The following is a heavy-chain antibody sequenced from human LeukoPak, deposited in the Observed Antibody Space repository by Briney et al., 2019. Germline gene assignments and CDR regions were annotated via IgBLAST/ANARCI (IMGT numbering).Heavy chain of an antibody. CDR1: GFTFSSYG. J-gene: IGHJ4*02. Sequence: GRSLRLSCAASGFTFSSYGMHWVRRAPGKGLEWVAVIWYDGSNKYYADSVKGRLTISRDNSKNTLYLQMNSLRAEDTAVYYCAGARRGYSYGHLDYWGQGTLVTVSS. V-gene: IGHV3-33*01. CDR3: AGARRGYSYGHLDY. D-gene: IGHD5-18*01. CDR2: IWYDGSNK.